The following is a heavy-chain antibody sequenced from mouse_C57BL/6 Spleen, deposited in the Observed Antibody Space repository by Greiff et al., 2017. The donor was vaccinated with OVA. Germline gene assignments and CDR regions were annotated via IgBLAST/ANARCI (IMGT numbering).Heavy chain of an antibody. CDR3: ARGGQLRPDYCDY. Sequence: QVQLQQPGAELVMPGASVKLSCKASGYTFTSYWMHWVKQRPGQGLEWIGEIDPSDSYTNYNQKFKGKSTLTVDKSSSTAYMQLSSLTSEDSAVYYCARGGQLRPDYCDYWGQGTTLTVSS. CDR1: GYTFTSYW. V-gene: IGHV1-69*01. J-gene: IGHJ2*01. CDR2: IDPSDSYT. D-gene: IGHD3-2*02.